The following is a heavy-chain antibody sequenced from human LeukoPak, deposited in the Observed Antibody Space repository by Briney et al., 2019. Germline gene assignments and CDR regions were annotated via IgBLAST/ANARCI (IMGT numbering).Heavy chain of an antibody. V-gene: IGHV4-39*01. J-gene: IGHJ4*02. CDR2: IYYSGGT. D-gene: IGHD1-26*01. CDR3: ARNLVGATRLFDY. CDR1: GGSISSSSYY. Sequence: SETLSLTCTVSGGSISSSSYYWGWIRQPPGKGLEWIGSIYYSGGTYYNPSLKSRVTISVDTSKNQFSLKLSSVTAADTAVYYCARNLVGATRLFDYWGQGTLVTVSS.